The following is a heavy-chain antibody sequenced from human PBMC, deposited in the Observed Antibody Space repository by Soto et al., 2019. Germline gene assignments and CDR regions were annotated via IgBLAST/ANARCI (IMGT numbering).Heavy chain of an antibody. CDR1: GFTFSSYG. J-gene: IGHJ4*02. CDR2: IWYDGSNK. V-gene: IGHV3-33*01. CDR3: ARGIAVAAGFDY. Sequence: GGSLRLSCAASGFTFSSYGMHWVRQAPGKGLEWVAVIWYDGSNKYYADSVKGRFTISRDNSKNTLYLQMNSLRAEDTAVYYCARGIAVAAGFDYWGQGTLVTVSS. D-gene: IGHD6-19*01.